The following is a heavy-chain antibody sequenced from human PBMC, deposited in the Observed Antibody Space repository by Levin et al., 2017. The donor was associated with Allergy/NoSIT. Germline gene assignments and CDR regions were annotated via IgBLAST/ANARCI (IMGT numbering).Heavy chain of an antibody. CDR2: ASGSGEST. Sequence: GGSLRLSCAASGLTFSRYAVNWVRRAPGKGLEWVSVASGSGESTYYADSLKGRFTISRDNAKNTVFLQMNRLRVEDTAIYYCAKDSLHEEVSANFWYFDLWGRGTQVTVSS. CDR1: GLTFSRYA. J-gene: IGHJ2*01. V-gene: IGHV3-23*01. D-gene: IGHD2-15*01. CDR3: AKDSLHEEVSANFWYFDL.